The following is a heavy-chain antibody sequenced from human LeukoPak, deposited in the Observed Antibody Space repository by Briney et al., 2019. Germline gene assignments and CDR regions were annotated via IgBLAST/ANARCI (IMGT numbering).Heavy chain of an antibody. CDR3: AKGTGATIGYYYYGMDV. CDR1: GFTFSSYG. V-gene: IGHV3-30*18. J-gene: IGHJ6*02. D-gene: IGHD1-26*01. CDR2: ISYDGSNK. Sequence: GRSLRLSCAASGFTFSSYGMHWARQAPGKGLEWVAVISYDGSNKYYADSVKGRFTISRDNSKNTLYLQMNSLRAEDTAVYYCAKGTGATIGYYYYGMDVWGQGTTVTVSS.